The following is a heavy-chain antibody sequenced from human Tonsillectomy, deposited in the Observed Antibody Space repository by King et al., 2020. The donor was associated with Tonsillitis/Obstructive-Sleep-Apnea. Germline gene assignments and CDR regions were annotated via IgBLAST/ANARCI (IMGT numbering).Heavy chain of an antibody. Sequence: QLQESGPGLVKPSETLSLTCTVSGGYISSYYWSWIRQPPGKGLEWIGYIYYIGSTNYNPSLKRRVTISVETSKNQFSLKVSSVTAADTAVYYCARGIRGDNDAFDIWGQGTMVTVSS. D-gene: IGHD3-10*01. CDR1: GGYISSYY. V-gene: IGHV4-59*01. CDR2: IYYIGST. CDR3: ARGIRGDNDAFDI. J-gene: IGHJ3*02.